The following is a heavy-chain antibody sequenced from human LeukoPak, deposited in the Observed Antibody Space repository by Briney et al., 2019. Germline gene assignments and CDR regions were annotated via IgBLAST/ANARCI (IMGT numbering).Heavy chain of an antibody. CDR3: ARGPTVTTVLGNWFDP. CDR2: INPNSGGT. CDR1: GYTFTGYY. Sequence: ASVKVSCKASGYTFTGYYMHWVRQAPGQGLEWMGRINPNSGGTNYVQKFQGRVTMTRDTSISTAYMELSRLGSDDTAVYYCARGPTVTTVLGNWFDPWGQGTLVTVSS. D-gene: IGHD4-11*01. V-gene: IGHV1-2*06. J-gene: IGHJ5*02.